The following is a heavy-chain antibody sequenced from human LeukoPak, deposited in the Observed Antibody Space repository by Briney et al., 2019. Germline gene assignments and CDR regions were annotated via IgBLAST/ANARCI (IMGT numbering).Heavy chain of an antibody. CDR3: VRDRGEWIDQYYGMDV. Sequence: ASVKVSCKASGYPFTNYGTSWVRQAPGGGLEWIGWISGYNGNTNSAQKVQGRVTMTTDTSTSTAYMELRSLRSDDTGVYYCVRDRGEWIDQYYGMDVWGQGTTVTVSS. J-gene: IGHJ6*02. CDR2: ISGYNGNT. D-gene: IGHD3-10*01. V-gene: IGHV1-18*01. CDR1: GYPFTNYG.